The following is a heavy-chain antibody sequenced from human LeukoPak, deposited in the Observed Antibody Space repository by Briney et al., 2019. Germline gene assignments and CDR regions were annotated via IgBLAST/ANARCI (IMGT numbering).Heavy chain of an antibody. D-gene: IGHD3-22*01. CDR3: ARDVRTNYYDSEENWFDP. V-gene: IGHV1-69*04. CDR2: PILGIA. Sequence: PILGIANYAQKFQGRVTITADKSTSTAYMELSSLRSEDTAVYYCARDVRTNYYDSEENWFDPWGQGTLVTVSS. J-gene: IGHJ5*02.